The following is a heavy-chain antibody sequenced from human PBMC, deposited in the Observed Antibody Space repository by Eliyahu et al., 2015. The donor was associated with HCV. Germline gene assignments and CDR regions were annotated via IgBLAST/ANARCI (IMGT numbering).Heavy chain of an antibody. CDR3: ASGGGGIAVTGTGGWFDP. CDR2: NHXSGST. CDR1: GGSLPPYS. D-gene: IGHD6-19*01. J-gene: IGHJ5*02. Sequence: QVQLQESGPGLVKPSETLSLTCXVSGGSLPPYSWSWIRPPPGKGLEWIGYNHXSGSTNYXPSLKSRVTMSIDTSKNQFSLNLTSVTAADTAMYYCASGGGGIAVTGTGGWFDPWGQGTLVTVSS. V-gene: IGHV4-59*01.